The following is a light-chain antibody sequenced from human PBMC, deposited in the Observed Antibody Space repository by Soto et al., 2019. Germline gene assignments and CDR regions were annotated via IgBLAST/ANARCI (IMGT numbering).Light chain of an antibody. V-gene: IGKV3-20*01. CDR3: QQYGSSTYT. Sequence: EIVLTQSPGTLSLSPGERATLSCRASQSVSSSYLAWYQQKPGQAPRILIYGASSSATGRPDRFSGSGSGTDFTLTISRLEPEDFAVYYCQQYGSSTYTFGQGTKLEIK. J-gene: IGKJ2*01. CDR2: GAS. CDR1: QSVSSSY.